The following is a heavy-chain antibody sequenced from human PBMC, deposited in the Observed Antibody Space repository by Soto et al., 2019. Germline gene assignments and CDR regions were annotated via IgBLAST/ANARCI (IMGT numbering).Heavy chain of an antibody. V-gene: IGHV3-30*18. CDR3: AKEQDDITTAMVSLDYIWGSYRFFLHSGLDY. Sequence: PGGSLRLSCAASGFTFSSYGMHWVRQAPGKGLEWVAVISYDGSNKYYADSVKGRFTISRDNSKNTLYLQMNSLRAEDAAVYYCAKEQDDITTAMVSLDYIWGSYRFFLHSGLDYWGQGTLVTVSS. CDR1: GFTFSSYG. D-gene: IGHD3-16*02. CDR2: ISYDGSNK. J-gene: IGHJ4*02.